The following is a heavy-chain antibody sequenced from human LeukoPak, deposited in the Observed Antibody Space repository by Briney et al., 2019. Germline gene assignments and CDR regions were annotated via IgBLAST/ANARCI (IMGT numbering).Heavy chain of an antibody. CDR3: ARGPIVVVPAAIGGYMDV. J-gene: IGHJ6*03. CDR2: IIPIFGTA. Sequence: SVKVSCKASGGTFSSYAISWVRQAPGQGLEWMGGIIPIFGTANYAQKFQGRVTITADESTSTAYMELSSLRSEDTAVYYCARGPIVVVPAAIGGYMDVWGKGTTVTVSS. V-gene: IGHV1-69*13. CDR1: GGTFSSYA. D-gene: IGHD2-2*02.